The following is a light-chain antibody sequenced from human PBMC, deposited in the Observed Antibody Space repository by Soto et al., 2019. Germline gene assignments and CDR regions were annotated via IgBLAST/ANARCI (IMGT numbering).Light chain of an antibody. CDR2: AAT. V-gene: IGKV1-39*01. J-gene: IGKJ2*01. CDR1: QRIGTY. Sequence: DIQMTQSPSSLSASVGDRVTITCRASQRIGTYLNWFQQKPGKAPKLLIYAATSLQSGVPSRFSGSGSGTAFSLTISILQPEDFATYYCQQTYSTPYTFGQGTRLEIK. CDR3: QQTYSTPYT.